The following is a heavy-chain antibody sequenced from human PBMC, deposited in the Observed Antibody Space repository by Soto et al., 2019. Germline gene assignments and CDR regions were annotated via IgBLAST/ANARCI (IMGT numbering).Heavy chain of an antibody. V-gene: IGHV1-18*04. CDR2: ISAYNGNT. CDR1: GYTFTSYG. CDR3: ARDRKQWLGGYYYYGMDV. Sequence: ASVKVSCKASGYTFTSYGISWVRQAPGQGLEWMGWISAYNGNTNYAQKLQGRVTMTTDTSTSTAYMELRSLRSDDTAVYYCARDRKQWLGGYYYYGMDVWGQGTTVTVSS. D-gene: IGHD6-19*01. J-gene: IGHJ6*02.